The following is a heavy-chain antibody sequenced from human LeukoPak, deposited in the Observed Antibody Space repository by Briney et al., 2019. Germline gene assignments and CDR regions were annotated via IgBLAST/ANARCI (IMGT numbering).Heavy chain of an antibody. CDR1: GFTFTSYW. CDR2: IKDDGGEK. V-gene: IGHV3-7*01. J-gene: IGHJ4*02. D-gene: IGHD6-13*01. Sequence: GGSLRLSCAASGFTFTSYWMSWVRQAPGKGLEWVANIKDDGGEKYYVDSVKGRFTISRDNTKNLLYLQMNSLRAEDTAVYYCARGGLRIAAAVWGQGTLVTVSS. CDR3: ARGGLRIAAAV.